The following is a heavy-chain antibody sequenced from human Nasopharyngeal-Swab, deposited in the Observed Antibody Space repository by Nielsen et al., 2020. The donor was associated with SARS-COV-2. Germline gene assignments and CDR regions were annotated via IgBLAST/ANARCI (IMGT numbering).Heavy chain of an antibody. Sequence: WIRQPPGKGLEWIGEIYHSGSTNYNPSLKSRVTISVDKSKNQFSLKLSSVTAADTAVYYCARRSWFRDIFDRGQGTLVTVSS. CDR3: ARRSWFRDIFD. CDR2: IYHSGST. D-gene: IGHD3-10*01. J-gene: IGHJ4*02. V-gene: IGHV4-4*02.